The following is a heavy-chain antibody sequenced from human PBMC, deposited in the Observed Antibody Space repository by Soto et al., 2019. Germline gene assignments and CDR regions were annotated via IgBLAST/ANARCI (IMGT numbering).Heavy chain of an antibody. V-gene: IGHV4-34*01. D-gene: IGHD5-18*01. CDR2: INHSGTT. CDR1: DGSFSGYS. J-gene: IGHJ5*02. Sequence: PSETLSLTCDVYDGSFSGYSWSWIRQPPGKGLEWIGEINHSGTTNYNPSLQSRVTMSVDTSKKQFSLNLRSLTAADTAVYYCARGRYTYGYRVLPNWFDPWGQGTLVTVSS. CDR3: ARGRYTYGYRVLPNWFDP.